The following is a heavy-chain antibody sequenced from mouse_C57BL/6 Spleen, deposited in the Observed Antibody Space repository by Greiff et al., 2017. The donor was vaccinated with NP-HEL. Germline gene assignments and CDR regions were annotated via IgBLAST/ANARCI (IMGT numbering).Heavy chain of an antibody. CDR1: GYTFTSYW. CDR2: IDPSDSDT. Sequence: VQLQQPGAELVMPGASVKLSCKASGYTFTSYWMHWVKQRPGQGLEWIGEIDPSDSDTNYNQKFKGKSTLTVDKSSSTAYMQLSSLTSEDSAVYYCARTGLTGTHYFDYWGQGTTLTVSS. CDR3: ARTGLTGTHYFDY. V-gene: IGHV1-69*01. D-gene: IGHD4-1*01. J-gene: IGHJ2*01.